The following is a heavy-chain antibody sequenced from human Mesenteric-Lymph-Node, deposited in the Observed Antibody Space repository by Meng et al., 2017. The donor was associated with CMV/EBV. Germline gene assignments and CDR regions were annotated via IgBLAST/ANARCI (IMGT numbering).Heavy chain of an antibody. CDR3: ARGSHP. V-gene: IGHV1-8*03. J-gene: IGHJ5*02. Sequence: ASVKVSCKASGYTFATYAISWVRQAPGQGLEWMGWMNPNSGNTGYAQKFQGRVTITRNTSISTAYMELSSLRSEDTAVYYCARGSHPWGQGTLVTVSS. CDR2: MNPNSGNT. CDR1: GYTFATYA.